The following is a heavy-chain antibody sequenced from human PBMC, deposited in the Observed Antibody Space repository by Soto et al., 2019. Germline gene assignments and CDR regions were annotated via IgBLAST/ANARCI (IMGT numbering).Heavy chain of an antibody. V-gene: IGHV3-11*01. CDR1: GFTFSDYY. Sequence: GGSLRLSCAASGFTFSDYYMSWMRQAPEKGLEWVSYVSGDGGAKSYADSVKGRFSISRDNAKNSLYLQMNSLRAEDTAVYYCARLGSIAAAGTPDYWGQGTLVTVSS. CDR2: VSGDGGAK. CDR3: ARLGSIAAAGTPDY. D-gene: IGHD6-13*01. J-gene: IGHJ4*02.